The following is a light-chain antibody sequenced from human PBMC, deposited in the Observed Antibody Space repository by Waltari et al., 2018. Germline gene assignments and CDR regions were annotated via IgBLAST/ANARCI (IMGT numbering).Light chain of an antibody. V-gene: IGLV3-1*01. CDR1: KLGHKY. J-gene: IGLJ3*02. Sequence: YELTQPPSVSVSPGQTATIPCSGDKLGHKYTCWYQQRPGQSPVLIIYQDDKRPSGIPERFSGSSSGNTATLTISGTQAVEEADYYCQAWDTTFWVFGGGTKLTVL. CDR3: QAWDTTFWV. CDR2: QDD.